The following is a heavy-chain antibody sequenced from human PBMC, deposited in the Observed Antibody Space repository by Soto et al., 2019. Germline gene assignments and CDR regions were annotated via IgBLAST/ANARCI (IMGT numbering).Heavy chain of an antibody. CDR2: ISGSGGST. CDR3: RGGDTIFGVVITDDAFDI. D-gene: IGHD3-3*01. Sequence: EVQLLESGGGLVQPGGSLRLSCAASGFTFSSYAMSWVRQAPGKGLEWVSAISGSGGSTYYADSVKGRFTISRDNSKKTLYLQMNSLRAEDTAVYYCRGGDTIFGVVITDDAFDIWGQGTMVTVSS. J-gene: IGHJ3*02. CDR1: GFTFSSYA. V-gene: IGHV3-23*01.